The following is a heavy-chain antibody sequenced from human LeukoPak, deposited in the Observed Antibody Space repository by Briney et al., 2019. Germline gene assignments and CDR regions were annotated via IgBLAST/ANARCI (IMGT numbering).Heavy chain of an antibody. CDR3: ARHQYFRTYYYGSGSYPDFDY. Sequence: GSLRLSCAASGFTFSSYEMNWVRQPPGKGLEWIGEINHSGSTNYNPSLKSRVTISVDTSKNQFSLKLSSVTAADTAVYYCARHQYFRTYYYGSGSYPDFDYWGQGTLVTVSS. V-gene: IGHV4-34*01. D-gene: IGHD3-10*01. CDR2: INHSGST. J-gene: IGHJ4*02. CDR1: GFTFSSYE.